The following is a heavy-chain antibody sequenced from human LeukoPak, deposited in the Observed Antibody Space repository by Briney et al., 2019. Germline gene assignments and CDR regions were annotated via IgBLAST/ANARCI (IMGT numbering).Heavy chain of an antibody. CDR2: IFHTGRT. CDR1: SYSISSGYY. V-gene: IGHV4-38-2*02. D-gene: IGHD3-10*02. J-gene: IGHJ5*02. CDR3: ARVGYYVSGDHASGWFDP. Sequence: PSETLSLTCTVSSYSISSGYYWGWLRQPPGKGLEWIGSIFHTGRTLCNPSLESRVSISVDTSKNQFSLKLKSMTAVDTAVYYCARVGYYVSGDHASGWFDPWGQGTLVTVSS.